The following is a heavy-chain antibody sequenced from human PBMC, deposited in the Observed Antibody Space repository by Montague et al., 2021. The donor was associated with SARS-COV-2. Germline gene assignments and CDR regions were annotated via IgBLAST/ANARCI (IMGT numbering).Heavy chain of an antibody. J-gene: IGHJ6*02. CDR2: IYNGGSGST. V-gene: IGHV4-30-2*01. CDR3: ARNYDSAGMDV. Sequence: TLSLTCAVSGGSINIVGYSWSWIRQPPGEGLEWIGYIYNGGSGSTSYNPSLKSRVTISADRSKNQFSLNLSSVSAADTAVYYCARNYDSAGMDVWGLGITVTVSS. CDR1: GGSINIVGYS. D-gene: IGHD3-22*01.